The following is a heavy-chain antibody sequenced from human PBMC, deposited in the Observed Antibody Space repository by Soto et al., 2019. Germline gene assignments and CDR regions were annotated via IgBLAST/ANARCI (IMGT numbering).Heavy chain of an antibody. CDR2: IYPGDSDT. CDR3: ARHNPRGEERHVPLDY. Sequence: PGESLKISCKGSGYSFTSYWIGWVRQMPGKGLEWMGIIYPGDSDTRYSPSFQGQVTISADKSISTAYLQWSSLKASDTAMYYCARHNPRGEERHVPLDYWGQGTLVTVSS. D-gene: IGHD3-16*01. V-gene: IGHV5-51*01. CDR1: GYSFTSYW. J-gene: IGHJ4*02.